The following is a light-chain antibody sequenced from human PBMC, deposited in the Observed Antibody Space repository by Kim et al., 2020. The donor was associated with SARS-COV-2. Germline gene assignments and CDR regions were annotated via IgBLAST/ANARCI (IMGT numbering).Light chain of an antibody. CDR3: QSYDSNNGV. Sequence: GKTVSISRARRNGSIASNYVHGNQMRPGSSPPTMFNDVSRRPSGFPDRCSGPIDSASNSAPFTISGLKAEDEADYYLQSYDSNNGVFGGGTQLTFL. J-gene: IGLJ3*02. CDR1: NGSIASNY. V-gene: IGLV6-57*01. CDR2: DVS.